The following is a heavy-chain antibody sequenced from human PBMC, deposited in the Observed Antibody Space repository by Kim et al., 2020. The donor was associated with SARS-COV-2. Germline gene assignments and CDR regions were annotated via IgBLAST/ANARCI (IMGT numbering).Heavy chain of an antibody. CDR3: ARLPKMLLTGYYTGGDY. V-gene: IGHV4-39*01. CDR1: GGSISSSSDY. Sequence: SETLSLTCTVSGGSISSSSDYWGWIRQPTGKGLEWIGSIYYSGSTYYNPSLKSRVTISVDTSKNQFPLKLSSVTAADTAVYYCARLPKMLLTGYYTGGDYWGQGTLVSVSS. D-gene: IGHD3-9*01. CDR2: IYYSGST. J-gene: IGHJ4*02.